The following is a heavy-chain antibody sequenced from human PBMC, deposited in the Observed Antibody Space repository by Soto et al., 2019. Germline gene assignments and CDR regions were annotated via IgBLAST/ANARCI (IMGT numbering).Heavy chain of an antibody. J-gene: IGHJ6*02. CDR3: ARDTTGYYDSSGSLGDYYGMDV. D-gene: IGHD3-22*01. Sequence: PSETLSLTCTVSGGSISSYYWSWIRQPPGKGLEWIGYIYYSGSTNYNPSLKSRVTISVDTSKNQFSLKLSSVTAADTAVYYCARDTTGYYDSSGSLGDYYGMDVWGQGTTVTV. CDR1: GGSISSYY. CDR2: IYYSGST. V-gene: IGHV4-59*01.